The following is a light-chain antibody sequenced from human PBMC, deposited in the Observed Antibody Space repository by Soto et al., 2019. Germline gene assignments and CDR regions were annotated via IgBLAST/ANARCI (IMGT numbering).Light chain of an antibody. Sequence: EIVMTQSPATLYVSPGERATLSCRASQSISTELAWYQQKPGQHPRLLIYSASTRATGVPARFTGSGSGSEFTLTISGLPSEEFEVYYCQQGHTWPLPFGQGTRLEI. CDR1: QSISTE. V-gene: IGKV3-15*01. J-gene: IGKJ2*01. CDR3: QQGHTWPLP. CDR2: SAS.